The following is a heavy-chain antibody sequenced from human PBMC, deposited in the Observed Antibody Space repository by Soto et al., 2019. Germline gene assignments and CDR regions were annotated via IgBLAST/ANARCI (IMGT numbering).Heavy chain of an antibody. CDR1: GGTFSSYT. Sequence: SVKVSCKASGGTFSSYTISWVRQAPGQGLEWMGRIIPILGIANYAQKFQGRVTITADKSTSTAYMELSSLRSEDTAVYYYARGHGYSDEYFQHWGQGTQVTVSS. CDR2: IIPILGIA. D-gene: IGHD2-15*01. CDR3: ARGHGYSDEYFQH. J-gene: IGHJ1*01. V-gene: IGHV1-69*02.